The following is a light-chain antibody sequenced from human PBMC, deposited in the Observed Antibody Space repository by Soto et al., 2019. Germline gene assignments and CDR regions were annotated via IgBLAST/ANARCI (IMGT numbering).Light chain of an antibody. CDR2: DAS. J-gene: IGKJ2*01. CDR3: QQRSNWPRFT. V-gene: IGKV3-11*01. CDR1: QSVSNY. Sequence: IVVTQSPCTLSLSPGERATLSCRASQSVSNYLAWYQQKPGQAPRLLIYDASNRATGIPARFSGSGSGTDFTLTIGILEPEDFAVNYCQQRSNWPRFTFAQGTKVDIK.